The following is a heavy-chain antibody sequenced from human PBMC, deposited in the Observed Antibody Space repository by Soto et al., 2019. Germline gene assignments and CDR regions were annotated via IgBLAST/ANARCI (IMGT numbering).Heavy chain of an antibody. CDR2: ISYDGSNK. Sequence: GGSLRLSSAASGLTFSSYGMHWVRQAPGKGLVWVAVISYDGSNKYYADSVKGRFTISRDNSKNTLYLQMNSLRAEDTAVYYCAKDLRTYDFWSGYGYWGQGTLVTVSS. CDR1: GLTFSSYG. CDR3: AKDLRTYDFWSGYGY. J-gene: IGHJ4*02. D-gene: IGHD3-3*01. V-gene: IGHV3-30*18.